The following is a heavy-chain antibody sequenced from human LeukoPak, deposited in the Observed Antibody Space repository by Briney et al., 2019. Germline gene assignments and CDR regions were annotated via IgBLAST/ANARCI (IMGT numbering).Heavy chain of an antibody. CDR1: GDSVSNDRYY. Sequence: SETLSLTCTVSGDSVSNDRYYWTWIRQSPGKGLEWIAYIRYSGHTNYNPSLDTRVTISLDASKNQLSLRLYSVTAADTAMYYCARYNWNAWFDPWGQGALVTVSS. J-gene: IGHJ5*02. CDR2: IRYSGHT. CDR3: ARYNWNAWFDP. D-gene: IGHD1-1*01. V-gene: IGHV4-61*01.